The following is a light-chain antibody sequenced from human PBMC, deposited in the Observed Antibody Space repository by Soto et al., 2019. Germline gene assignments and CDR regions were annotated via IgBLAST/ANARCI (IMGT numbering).Light chain of an antibody. CDR3: QQYGSSPLT. CDR2: GAS. CDR1: ESIYSDY. Sequence: EIVLTQSPGTLSLFPGERDTLSCRASESIYSDYLDWYQQQPGQAPRLLIYGASSRATGTPDRFSGSGSGTDFTLTINRLEPEDSAVYYCQQYGSSPLTFGGGTKVEIK. J-gene: IGKJ4*01. V-gene: IGKV3-20*01.